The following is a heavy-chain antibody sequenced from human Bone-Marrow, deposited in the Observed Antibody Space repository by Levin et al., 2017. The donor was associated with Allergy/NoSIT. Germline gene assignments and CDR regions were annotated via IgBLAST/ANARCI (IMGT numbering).Heavy chain of an antibody. V-gene: IGHV1-69*04. CDR1: GDTFSSYA. Sequence: ASVKVSCKASGDTFSSYAITWVRQAPGQGLEWMGRIIPILGIAAYAQKFQGRLTVTADKSTSTAYMELNSLRSEDTAVYYCARDDFRLGTYDYWGQGTLVTVSS. J-gene: IGHJ4*02. D-gene: IGHD3-16*01. CDR2: IIPILGIA. CDR3: ARDDFRLGTYDY.